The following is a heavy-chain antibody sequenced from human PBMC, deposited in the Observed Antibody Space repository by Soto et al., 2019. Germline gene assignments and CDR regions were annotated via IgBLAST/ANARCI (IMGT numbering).Heavy chain of an antibody. CDR2: TSSSSSYI. D-gene: IGHD6-13*01. Sequence: GGSLRLSCAASGFTFSSYSMNWVRQAPGKGLEWVSSTSSSSSYIYYADSVKGRFTISRDNAKNSLYLQMNSLRAEDTAVYYCAREAAAAGTEGFDYWGQGTLVTVSS. CDR1: GFTFSSYS. CDR3: AREAAAAGTEGFDY. V-gene: IGHV3-21*01. J-gene: IGHJ4*02.